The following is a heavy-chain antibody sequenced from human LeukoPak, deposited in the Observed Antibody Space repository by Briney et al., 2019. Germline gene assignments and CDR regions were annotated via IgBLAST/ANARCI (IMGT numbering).Heavy chain of an antibody. Sequence: GGSLRLSCAASGFTFSSYVMSWVRQAPGKGLEWVSAISGSGGSTYYADSVKGRFTISRDNSKNTLYLHMNSLRAEDTAVYYCAKALGGRYYYYGMDVWGQGTTVTVSS. J-gene: IGHJ6*02. CDR3: AKALGGRYYYYGMDV. CDR2: ISGSGGST. V-gene: IGHV3-23*01. CDR1: GFTFSSYV. D-gene: IGHD4-23*01.